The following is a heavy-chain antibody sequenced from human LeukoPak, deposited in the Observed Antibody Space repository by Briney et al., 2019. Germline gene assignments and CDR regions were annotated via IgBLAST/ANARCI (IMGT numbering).Heavy chain of an antibody. CDR2: INPSGRH. V-gene: IGHV4-34*01. CDR1: GGSFSSYY. CDR3: ARVSYYGSGRYYKVEAYGMDV. D-gene: IGHD3-10*01. Sequence: SESLSLTCAVYGGSFSSYYWSWVHQPPGKGLEWVGEINPSGRHNYNPTLNSRVTISVDTSKNQFSLKLSSVTAADTAGYYCARVSYYGSGRYYKVEAYGMDVWGQGTTVTVSS. J-gene: IGHJ6*01.